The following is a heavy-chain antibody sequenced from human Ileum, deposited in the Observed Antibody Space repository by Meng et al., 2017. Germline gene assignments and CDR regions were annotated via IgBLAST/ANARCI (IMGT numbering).Heavy chain of an antibody. CDR2: IHNSATT. D-gene: IGHD3-10*01. CDR3: ARHDVVPVIRHGFDP. J-gene: IGHJ5*02. CDR1: GGSIINYY. V-gene: IGHV4-59*08. Sequence: QVQLQESGPGRVKPSETLPLTCTVSGGSIINYYWSWIRQPPGKGLEWIGYIHNSATTKYSPSLKSRVTISEDTSKNQFSLKLSSVTAADTAVYYCARHDVVPVIRHGFDPWGQGTLVTVSS.